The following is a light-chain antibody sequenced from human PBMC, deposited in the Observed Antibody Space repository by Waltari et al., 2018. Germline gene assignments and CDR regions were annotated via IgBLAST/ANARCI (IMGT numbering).Light chain of an antibody. CDR3: QQRSNWPAT. Sequence: EIVLTQSPATLSLSPGERATLSSRASQSVSSYLAWYQQKPGPAPRLLIYDASNRATGIPARFSGSGSGTDFTLTISSLEPEDFAVYYCQQRSNWPATFGGGTKVEIK. V-gene: IGKV3-11*01. CDR1: QSVSSY. CDR2: DAS. J-gene: IGKJ4*01.